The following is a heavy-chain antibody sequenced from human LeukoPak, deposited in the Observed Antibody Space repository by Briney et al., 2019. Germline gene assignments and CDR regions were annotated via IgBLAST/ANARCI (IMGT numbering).Heavy chain of an antibody. Sequence: SETLSLTCTVSGGSISSSSYYWGWIRQPPGKGLEWIGSIYYNGSTYYNPSLKSRVTISVDTSKNQFSLKLSSVTAADTAVYYCARGPPDCSSTSCYAFDAFDIWGQGTMVTVSS. J-gene: IGHJ3*02. CDR1: GGSISSSSYY. CDR3: ARGPPDCSSTSCYAFDAFDI. CDR2: IYYNGST. V-gene: IGHV4-39*01. D-gene: IGHD2-2*01.